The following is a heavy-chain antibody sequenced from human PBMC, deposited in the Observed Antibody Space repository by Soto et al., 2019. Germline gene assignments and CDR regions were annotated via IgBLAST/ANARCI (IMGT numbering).Heavy chain of an antibody. CDR2: ISPSSSYI. V-gene: IGHV3-21*01. Sequence: PGGSLRLSCAASEFTFSTYSMNWVRQAPGKGLEWVSYISPSSSYIHYTDSVKGRFTISRDNAKNSLYLQMNSLRAEDTAVYYCARDYGAYGYFDYWGQGTLVTVSS. D-gene: IGHD4-17*01. CDR1: EFTFSTYS. J-gene: IGHJ4*02. CDR3: ARDYGAYGYFDY.